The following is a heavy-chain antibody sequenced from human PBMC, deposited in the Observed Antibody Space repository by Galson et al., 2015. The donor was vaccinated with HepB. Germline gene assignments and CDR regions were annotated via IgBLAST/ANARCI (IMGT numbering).Heavy chain of an antibody. CDR1: GFTFSSYA. D-gene: IGHD6-19*01. Sequence: SLRLSCAASGFTFSSYAMHWVRQAPGKGLEWVAVISYDGSNKYYADSVKGRFTISRDNSKNTLYLQMNSLRAEDTAVYYCARGMGGWYLDYWGQGTLVTVSS. CDR2: ISYDGSNK. J-gene: IGHJ4*02. V-gene: IGHV3-30*04. CDR3: ARGMGGWYLDY.